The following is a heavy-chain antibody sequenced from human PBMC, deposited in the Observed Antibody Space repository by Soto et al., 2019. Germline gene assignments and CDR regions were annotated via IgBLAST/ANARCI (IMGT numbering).Heavy chain of an antibody. CDR2: INPDSGAT. CDR1: GYSFTGYY. CDR3: ARGDYGTGGYPFPYFDY. J-gene: IGHJ4*02. D-gene: IGHD2-8*02. Sequence: HEHLVQSGAEVKRPGASLKVSCKASGYSFTGYYIHWVRQAPGQGLEWMGWINPDSGATNYAQNLQGRVNLTSDTSISTASMDLTSLTSDDTAVYYCARGDYGTGGYPFPYFDYWGQGTLVIVSS. V-gene: IGHV1-2*02.